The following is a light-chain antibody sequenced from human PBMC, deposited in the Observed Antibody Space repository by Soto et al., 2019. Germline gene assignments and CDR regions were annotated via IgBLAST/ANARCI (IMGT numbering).Light chain of an antibody. CDR3: QQYYSSPLT. Sequence: DIVMTQSPDSLTVSLGERATIKCKSSQSVLYSSNNKNYLAWYQQKPGQPPKLLIYWASTRESGVPDRFSGSGSGTDFTLIISSLQAEDVAVYSCQQYYSSPLTFGGGTKVEIK. J-gene: IGKJ4*01. CDR1: QSVLYSSNNKNY. V-gene: IGKV4-1*01. CDR2: WAS.